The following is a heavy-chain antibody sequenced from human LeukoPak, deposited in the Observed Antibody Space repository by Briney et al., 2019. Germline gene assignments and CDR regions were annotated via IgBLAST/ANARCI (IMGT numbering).Heavy chain of an antibody. V-gene: IGHV3-30-3*01. CDR2: ISYDGSNK. J-gene: IGHJ4*02. CDR1: GFTFSSYA. Sequence: PGGSLRLSCAASGFTFSSYAMHWVRQAPGKGLEWVAVISYDGSNKYYADSVKGRFTISRDNSKNTLYLQMNSLRAEDTAVYYCARLLYYCSGGSYWGQGTLVTVSS. D-gene: IGHD2-15*01. CDR3: ARLLYYCSGGSY.